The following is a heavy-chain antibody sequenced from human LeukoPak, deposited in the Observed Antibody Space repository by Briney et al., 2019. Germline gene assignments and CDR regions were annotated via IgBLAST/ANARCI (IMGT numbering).Heavy chain of an antibody. J-gene: IGHJ6*03. D-gene: IGHD2/OR15-2a*01. CDR2: IYYSGST. CDR3: ARHVRSMGDYYYYYYMDV. CDR1: GGSISSSSYY. V-gene: IGHV4-39*01. Sequence: SETLSLTCTVSGGSISSSSYYWGWIRQPPGKGLEWIGSIYYSGSTYYNPSLKSRVTISVDTSKNQFSLKLSSVTAADTAVYYCARHVRSMGDYYYYYYMDVWGKGTTVTVSS.